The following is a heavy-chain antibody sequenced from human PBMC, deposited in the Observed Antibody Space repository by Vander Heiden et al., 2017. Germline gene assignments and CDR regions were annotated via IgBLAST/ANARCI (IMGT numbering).Heavy chain of an antibody. Sequence: GKGRDWGSGISWNSGLIGYADSVKGLFTISRDNSKKSLFLQMNSLREEDTALSYCTRGTPAYSYADGNDYFGMDVWGQGTTVTVSS. D-gene: IGHD3-16*01. CDR3: TRGTPAYSYADGNDYFGMDV. J-gene: IGHJ6*02. V-gene: IGHV3-9*01. CDR2: ISWNSGLI.